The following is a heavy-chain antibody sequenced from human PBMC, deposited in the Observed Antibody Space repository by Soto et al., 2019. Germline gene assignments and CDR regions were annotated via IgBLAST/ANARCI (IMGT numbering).Heavy chain of an antibody. D-gene: IGHD3-10*01. CDR1: GGSISSYY. J-gene: IGHJ5*02. CDR2: IYYSGST. CDR3: ARARLSRSWWFDP. V-gene: IGHV4-59*08. Sequence: SETLSLTCTVSGGSISSYYWSWFRQPPGKGLEWIGYIYYSGSTSYNPSLKSRLSISLDTSKNQFSLKLSSVTAADTAVYYCARARLSRSWWFDPWGQGTLVTVSS.